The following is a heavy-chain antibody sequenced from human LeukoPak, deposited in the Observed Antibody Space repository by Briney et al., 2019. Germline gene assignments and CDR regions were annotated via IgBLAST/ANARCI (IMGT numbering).Heavy chain of an antibody. CDR3: AVNRGSYSDYYYDMDV. J-gene: IGHJ6*03. D-gene: IGHD1-26*01. CDR1: GYTFTSYY. V-gene: IGHV1-46*01. Sequence: ASVKVSCKASGYTFTSYYMQWVRQAPGQGLEWMGIINPSGGSTSYAQKFQGRVTMTRDTSTSTVYMELSSLRSEDTAVYYCAVNRGSYSDYYYDMDVWGKGTTVTVSS. CDR2: INPSGGST.